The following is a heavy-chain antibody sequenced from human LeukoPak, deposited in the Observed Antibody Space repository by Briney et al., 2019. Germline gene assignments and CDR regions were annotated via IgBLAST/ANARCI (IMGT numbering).Heavy chain of an antibody. V-gene: IGHV4-59*01. D-gene: IGHD2-21*02. CDR1: GGSFSGYY. CDR2: IYYSGST. Sequence: SETLSLTCAVYGGSFSGYYWSWIRQPPGEGLEWIGYIYYSGSTNYNPSLKSRVTISVDTSKNQFSLKLSSVTAADTAVYYCARYVVVTAYFDYWGRGTLVTVSS. CDR3: ARYVVVTAYFDY. J-gene: IGHJ4*02.